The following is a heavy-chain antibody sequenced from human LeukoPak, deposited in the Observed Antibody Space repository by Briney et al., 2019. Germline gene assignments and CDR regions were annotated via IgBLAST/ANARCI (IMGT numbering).Heavy chain of an antibody. CDR2: ISSSSSYI. Sequence: GGSLRLSCAASGFTFSSYSMNWVRQAPGKGLEWVSSISSSSSYIYYADSVKGRFTISRDNAKNSLYLQINSLRAEDTAVYYCARDSGVGPCLFCSGFDIWGQGTMVTVSS. CDR1: GFTFSSYS. D-gene: IGHD2-15*01. J-gene: IGHJ3*02. CDR3: ARDSGVGPCLFCSGFDI. V-gene: IGHV3-21*01.